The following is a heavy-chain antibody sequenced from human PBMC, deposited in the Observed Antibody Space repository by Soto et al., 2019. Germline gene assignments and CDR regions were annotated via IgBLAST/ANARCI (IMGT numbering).Heavy chain of an antibody. CDR2: ISGSGGST. D-gene: IGHD2-15*01. V-gene: IGHV3-23*01. CDR3: ACYCSGGSCYDY. Sequence: EVQLLESGGGLVQPGGSLRLSCAASGFTFSSYAMSWVRQAPGKGLEWVSAISGSGGSTYYADSVKGRFTISRENSSNTLYLQMNSLRAEDTAVYYCACYCSGGSCYDYWGQGTLVTVSS. CDR1: GFTFSSYA. J-gene: IGHJ4*02.